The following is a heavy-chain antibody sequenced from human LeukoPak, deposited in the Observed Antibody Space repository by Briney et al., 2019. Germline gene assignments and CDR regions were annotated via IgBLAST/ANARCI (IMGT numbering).Heavy chain of an antibody. CDR3: ARDRQTLWFGEQGDYYYMDV. CDR2: IYYSGST. CDR1: GGSISSGGYY. D-gene: IGHD3-10*01. J-gene: IGHJ6*03. V-gene: IGHV4-31*03. Sequence: SQTLSLTCTVSGGSISSGGYYWSWIRQHPGKGLEWIGYIYYSGSTYYNPSLKSRVTISVDTSKNQFSLKPSSVTAADTAVYYCARDRQTLWFGEQGDYYYMDVWGKGTTVTVSS.